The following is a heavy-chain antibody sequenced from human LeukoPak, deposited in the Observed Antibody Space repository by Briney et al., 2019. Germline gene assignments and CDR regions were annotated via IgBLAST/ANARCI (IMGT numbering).Heavy chain of an antibody. CDR2: ISAHNGNT. CDR1: GYTFTSYG. CDR3: AREPYDILTGYHLDYYYYGMDV. J-gene: IGHJ6*02. D-gene: IGHD3-9*01. V-gene: IGHV1-18*01. Sequence: ASVKVSCKASGYTFTSYGISWVRQAPGQGLEWMGWISAHNGNTNYAQKLQGRVTMTTDTSTSTAYMELRSLRSDDTAVYYCAREPYDILTGYHLDYYYYGMDVWGQGTTVTVSS.